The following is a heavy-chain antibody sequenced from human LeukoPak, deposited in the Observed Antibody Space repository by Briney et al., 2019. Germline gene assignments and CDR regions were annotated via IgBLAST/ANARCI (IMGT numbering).Heavy chain of an antibody. V-gene: IGHV3-48*01. CDR3: ARDHRFAFDN. Sequence: GGSLRLSCAASGFNFIDYSMNWVRQAPGKGLEWISYIGISSGNTKYADSVKGRFTISRDKARNSLYLQMNSLRVEDTAMYYCARDHRFAFDNWGHGTLVTVSS. CDR2: IGISSGNT. J-gene: IGHJ4*01. CDR1: GFNFIDYS.